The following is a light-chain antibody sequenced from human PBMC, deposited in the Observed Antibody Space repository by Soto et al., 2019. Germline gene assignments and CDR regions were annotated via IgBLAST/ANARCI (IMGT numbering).Light chain of an antibody. J-gene: IGLJ3*02. CDR2: VVP. Sequence: QSVLTQPPSVSGAPGQSITISCTGTSSDVGGYNHVSWYQQHPGKAPKLIIYVVPNRPSGVSNRLSGSKSGNTASLTISGLQADDEADYCFCSYTSSSIRVFGGGTKVTVL. CDR3: CSYTSSSIRV. V-gene: IGLV2-14*01. CDR1: SSDVGGYNH.